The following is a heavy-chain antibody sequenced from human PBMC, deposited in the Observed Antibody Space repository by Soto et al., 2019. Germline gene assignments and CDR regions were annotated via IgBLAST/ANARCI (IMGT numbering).Heavy chain of an antibody. V-gene: IGHV3-23*01. J-gene: IGHJ4*02. Sequence: SGFIFSNFAMYWVRRAPGKGLEWVSSIRQSGDRSSYADSAKGRFTISRDNSKNTLYLQMNGLRLDDTAVYYCVTAVRTRLDNWGQGTLVTVSS. CDR1: GFIFSNFA. D-gene: IGHD3-10*01. CDR3: VTAVRTRLDN. CDR2: IRQSGDRS.